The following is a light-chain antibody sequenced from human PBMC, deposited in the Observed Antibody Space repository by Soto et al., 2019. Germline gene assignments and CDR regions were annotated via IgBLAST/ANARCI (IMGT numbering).Light chain of an antibody. CDR1: RSNIGGNT. V-gene: IGLV1-44*01. CDR3: AAWDDSLSGYV. Sequence: CVLTQPPSASGTPGQRVTISCSGSRSNIGGNTVNWYQHVPGTAPKLLIYSDHQRPSGVPDRFSGSKSDTSASLAISGLQSEAEADYYCAAWDDSLSGYVFGTGTKVTVL. CDR2: SDH. J-gene: IGLJ1*01.